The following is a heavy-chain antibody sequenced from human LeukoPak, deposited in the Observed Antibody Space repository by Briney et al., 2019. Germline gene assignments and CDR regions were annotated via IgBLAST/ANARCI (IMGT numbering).Heavy chain of an antibody. V-gene: IGHV4-59*01. Sequence: SETLSLTCTVSGGPISSYYWSWIRQPPGKGLEWIGYIYYSGSTNYNPSLKSRVTISVDTSKNQFSLKLSSVTAADTAVYYCARASIQSYYPDYWGQGTLVTVSS. CDR3: ARASIQSYYPDY. CDR2: IYYSGST. CDR1: GGPISSYY. D-gene: IGHD6-6*01. J-gene: IGHJ4*02.